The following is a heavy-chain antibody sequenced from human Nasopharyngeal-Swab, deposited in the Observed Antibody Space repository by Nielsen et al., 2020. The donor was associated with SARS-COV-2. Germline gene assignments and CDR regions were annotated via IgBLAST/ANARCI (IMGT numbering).Heavy chain of an antibody. V-gene: IGHV4-59*01. Sequence: GSLRLSCTVSGGSISSYYWSWIRQPPGKGLEWIGYIYYSGSTNYNPSLKSRVTISVDTSKNQFSLKLSSVTAADTAVYYCAREDRWVTGSIIWGQGTLVTVSS. J-gene: IGHJ4*02. CDR2: IYYSGST. CDR3: AREDRWVTGSII. D-gene: IGHD2-21*02. CDR1: GGSISSYY.